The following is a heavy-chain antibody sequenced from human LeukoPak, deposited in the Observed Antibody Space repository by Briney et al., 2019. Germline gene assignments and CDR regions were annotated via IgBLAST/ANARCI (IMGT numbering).Heavy chain of an antibody. Sequence: ASVKVSCKASGYTFTSYGISWVRQAPGQGLEWMGWISAYNGNTNYAQKLQGRVTMTTDTSTSTAYMELRSLRSDDTAVYYCARDVITFGGVIVKASDWGQGTLVTVSS. CDR3: ARDVITFGGVIVKASD. J-gene: IGHJ4*02. CDR2: ISAYNGNT. D-gene: IGHD3-16*02. CDR1: GYTFTSYG. V-gene: IGHV1-18*01.